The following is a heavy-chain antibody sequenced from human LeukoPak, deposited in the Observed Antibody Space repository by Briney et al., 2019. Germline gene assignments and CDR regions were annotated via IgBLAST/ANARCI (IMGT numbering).Heavy chain of an antibody. V-gene: IGHV1-46*01. D-gene: IGHD4-11*01. CDR3: AKVGGYSNSRHAFDI. CDR2: INPSGGST. Sequence: ASVKVSCKASGYTFTSYYMHWVRQAPGQGLEWMGIINPSGGSTSYAQKFQGRVTMTRDTSTSTVYMELSSLRSEDTAVYYCAKVGGYSNSRHAFDIWGQGTMVTVSS. CDR1: GYTFTSYY. J-gene: IGHJ3*02.